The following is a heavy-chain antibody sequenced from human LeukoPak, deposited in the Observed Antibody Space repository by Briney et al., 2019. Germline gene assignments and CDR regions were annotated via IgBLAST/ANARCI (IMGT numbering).Heavy chain of an antibody. D-gene: IGHD5-24*01. CDR2: IYHSGST. CDR1: GYSISSGYY. Sequence: SSETLSLTCTVSGYSISSGYYWGWIRQPPGKGLEWIGSIYHSGSTYYNPSLKSRVTISVGTSKNQFSLKLSSVTAADTAVYYCARDNGYIYFDYWGQGTLVTVSS. V-gene: IGHV4-38-2*02. J-gene: IGHJ4*02. CDR3: ARDNGYIYFDY.